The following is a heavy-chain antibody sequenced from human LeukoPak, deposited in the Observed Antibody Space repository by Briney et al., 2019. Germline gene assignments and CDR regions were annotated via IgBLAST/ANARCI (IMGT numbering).Heavy chain of an antibody. V-gene: IGHV3-23*01. CDR3: AKDLGSVVTPPSLDY. Sequence: GGSLRLSCAASGFTFSSYAMSWVRQAPGKGLEWVSSASGSGGSTYYADSVKGRFTISSDNSKNTLYLQMNSLRAEDTAVYYCAKDLGSVVTPPSLDYWGQGTLVTVPS. J-gene: IGHJ4*02. CDR1: GFTFSSYA. CDR2: ASGSGGST. D-gene: IGHD4-23*01.